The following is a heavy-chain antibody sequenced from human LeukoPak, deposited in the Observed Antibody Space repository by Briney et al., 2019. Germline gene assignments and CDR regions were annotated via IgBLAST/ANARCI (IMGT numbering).Heavy chain of an antibody. CDR1: GFTFSSYG. Sequence: PGRSLRLSCAASGFTFSSYGMHWVRQAPGKGLEWVAVIWYDGSNKYYADSEKGRFTISRDNSKNTLYLQMNSLRAEDTALYYCAKDMGGGNSVGAFDIWGQGTMVTVSS. D-gene: IGHD4-23*01. CDR2: IWYDGSNK. J-gene: IGHJ3*02. V-gene: IGHV3-33*06. CDR3: AKDMGGGNSVGAFDI.